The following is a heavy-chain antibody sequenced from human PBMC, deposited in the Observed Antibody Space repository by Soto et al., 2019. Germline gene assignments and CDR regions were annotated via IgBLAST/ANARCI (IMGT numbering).Heavy chain of an antibody. V-gene: IGHV3-7*01. D-gene: IGHD2-15*01. Sequence: GGSLRLSCAVSGFALSRHWMTWVRRAPGKGLEWVANMRQDGDEKHYVDSVKGRFTISRDNTKNSVFLQMSSLRAEDTAVYYCATEGGRFDHWGQGTLVTVSS. CDR3: ATEGGRFDH. J-gene: IGHJ4*02. CDR2: MRQDGDEK. CDR1: GFALSRHW.